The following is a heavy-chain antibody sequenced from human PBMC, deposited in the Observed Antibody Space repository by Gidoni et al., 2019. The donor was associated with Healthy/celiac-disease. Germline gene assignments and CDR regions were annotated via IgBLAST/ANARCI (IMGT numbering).Heavy chain of an antibody. CDR1: GFPFRDHY. Sequence: EVQLVESGGGLVQPGGSLRLSFAASGFPFRDHYMDWVRQAPGKGLEWVGRTRNKANSYTTEYAASVKGRFTISRDDSKNSLYLQMNSLKTEDTAVYYCARVEAAATYWYFDLWGRGTLVTVSS. J-gene: IGHJ2*01. CDR3: ARVEAAATYWYFDL. V-gene: IGHV3-72*01. D-gene: IGHD6-13*01. CDR2: TRNKANSYTT.